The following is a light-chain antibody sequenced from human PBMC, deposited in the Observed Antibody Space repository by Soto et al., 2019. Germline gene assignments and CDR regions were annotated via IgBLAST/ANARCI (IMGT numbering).Light chain of an antibody. V-gene: IGKV3-15*01. Sequence: KVMTQSPATLSMSPGERATLSCRASQSVSNFLAWYQQKPGQAPRLLIYGASTRATGVPARFSGSGSGTEFTLTISSLQSEDFADYYCQQYSNWPSWTFGQGTKVEVK. CDR2: GAS. CDR3: QQYSNWPSWT. CDR1: QSVSNF. J-gene: IGKJ1*01.